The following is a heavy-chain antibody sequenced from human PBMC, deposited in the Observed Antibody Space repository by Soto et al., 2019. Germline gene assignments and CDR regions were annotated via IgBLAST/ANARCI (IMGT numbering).Heavy chain of an antibody. Sequence: EVHLLDSGGGLVQPGGSLRLSCAASGFTFTNYAMSRVRQAPGKGLEWVSSISGSGGNTYYADSVRGRFTISRDNTKNTLYLQMNSLRAEDTAIYYCVKARAAGGFDYWGQGTLVTVSS. D-gene: IGHD3-10*01. V-gene: IGHV3-23*01. CDR3: VKARAAGGFDY. CDR1: GFTFTNYA. CDR2: ISGSGGNT. J-gene: IGHJ4*02.